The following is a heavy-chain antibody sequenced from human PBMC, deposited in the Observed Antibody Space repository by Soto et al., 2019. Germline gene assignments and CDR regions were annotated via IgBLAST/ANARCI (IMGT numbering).Heavy chain of an antibody. Sequence: PGGSLRLSFAASGFTFSSYGMHWVRQAPGKGLEWVAVIWYDGSNKYYADSVKGRFTISRDNSKNTLYLQMNSLRAEDTAVYYCARDRHYDILTGYYTAKGDAFDIWGQGTMVTVSS. D-gene: IGHD3-9*01. CDR1: GFTFSSYG. CDR3: ARDRHYDILTGYYTAKGDAFDI. CDR2: IWYDGSNK. V-gene: IGHV3-33*01. J-gene: IGHJ3*02.